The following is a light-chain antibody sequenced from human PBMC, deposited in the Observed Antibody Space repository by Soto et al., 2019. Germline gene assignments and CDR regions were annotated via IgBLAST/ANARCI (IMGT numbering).Light chain of an antibody. Sequence: NVLTQSPGTLSLSPGERATLSCRASQTVSGSYVAWYQQKPGQTPRLLIYGASSRATRIPDRFSGSGSGTDFTLTISRLEPEDFAVYHCQQYGDSPLTFGGGTKVDIK. V-gene: IGKV3-20*01. CDR3: QQYGDSPLT. CDR1: QTVSGSY. CDR2: GAS. J-gene: IGKJ4*01.